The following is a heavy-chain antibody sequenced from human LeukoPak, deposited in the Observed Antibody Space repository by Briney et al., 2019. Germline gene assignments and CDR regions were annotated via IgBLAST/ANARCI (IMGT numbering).Heavy chain of an antibody. V-gene: IGHV4-59*08. J-gene: IGHJ3*02. D-gene: IGHD5-18*01. CDR3: ARRRYSYGPNDAFDI. CDR1: GGSISSYY. CDR2: IYYSGNT. Sequence: KPSETLSLTCTVSGGSISSYYWSWIRQPPGKGLEWIGYIYYSGNTNYNPSLKSRVTISVDTSKNQFSLKLSSVTAADTAVYYCARRRYSYGPNDAFDIWGQGTMVAVSS.